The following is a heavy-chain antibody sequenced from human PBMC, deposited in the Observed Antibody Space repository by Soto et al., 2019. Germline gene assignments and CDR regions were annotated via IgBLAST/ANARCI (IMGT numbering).Heavy chain of an antibody. D-gene: IGHD1-26*01. V-gene: IGHV3-7*05. CDR1: GSTLSSHW. J-gene: IGHJ4*02. Sequence: SGGGLVQPGGSLRLSCVISGSTLSSHWMTWVRQAPGKGLEWVASINQDGFGKHYLDSVKGRFTISRDTAKSSLYLQMDSLRVEDTAVYYCAKDHGSGSYPYWGQGTLVTVS. CDR3: AKDHGSGSYPY. CDR2: INQDGFGK.